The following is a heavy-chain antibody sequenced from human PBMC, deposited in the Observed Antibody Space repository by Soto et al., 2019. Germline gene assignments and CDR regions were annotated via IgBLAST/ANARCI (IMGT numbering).Heavy chain of an antibody. Sequence: QLQLQESRSGLVKPSQTLSLTCAVSGGSISSGGYSWSWIRQPPGKGLEWIGYIYHSGSTYYNPSLKSRVTISVDRSKNQFSLKLSSVTAADTAVYYCARGQVVAAQHWGQGTLVIVSS. CDR2: IYHSGST. CDR1: GGSISSGGYS. V-gene: IGHV4-30-2*01. CDR3: ARGQVVAAQH. J-gene: IGHJ4*02. D-gene: IGHD2-15*01.